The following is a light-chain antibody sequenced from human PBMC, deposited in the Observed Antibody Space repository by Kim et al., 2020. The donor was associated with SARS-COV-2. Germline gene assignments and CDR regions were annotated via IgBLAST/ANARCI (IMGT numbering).Light chain of an antibody. V-gene: IGKV3-15*01. CDR3: QQYNNWLGT. CDR2: GAS. CDR1: QSVSSN. J-gene: IGKJ2*01. Sequence: EIVMTQSPATLSVSPGERATLSCRASQSVSSNLAWYQQKPGQAPRLLIYGASTGATGIPARFSGSGSGTEFTLTISSLQSEDFAVYYCQQYNNWLGTFGQGTKLEI.